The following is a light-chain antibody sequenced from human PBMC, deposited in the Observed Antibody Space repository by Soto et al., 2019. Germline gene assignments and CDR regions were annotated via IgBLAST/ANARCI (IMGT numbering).Light chain of an antibody. Sequence: EVVLTQSPVTLSLSPGGRATLSCRASQSFRGLLAWYQQKPGQAPRLLIYDASNRATGIPARFSGSGSGTDLTLTISSLEPEDFAVYYCQQRSSWITFGQGTRLEIK. CDR1: QSFRGL. CDR2: DAS. V-gene: IGKV3-11*01. CDR3: QQRSSWIT. J-gene: IGKJ5*01.